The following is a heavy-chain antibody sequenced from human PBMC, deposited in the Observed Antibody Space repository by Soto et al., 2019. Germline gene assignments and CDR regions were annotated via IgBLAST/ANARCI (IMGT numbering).Heavy chain of an antibody. J-gene: IGHJ3*02. CDR3: ARRRYCSGGSCYWGLDAFDI. CDR2: IIPIFGTA. Sequence: SVKVSCKASGGTFSGYAISWVRQAPGQGLEWMGGIIPIFGTANYAQKFQGRVTITADESTSTAYMELSSLRSEDTAVYYCARRRYCSGGSCYWGLDAFDIWGQGTMVTVSS. V-gene: IGHV1-69*13. CDR1: GGTFSGYA. D-gene: IGHD2-15*01.